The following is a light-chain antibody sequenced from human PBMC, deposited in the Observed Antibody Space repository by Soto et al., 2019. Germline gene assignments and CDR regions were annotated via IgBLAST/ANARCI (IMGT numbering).Light chain of an antibody. V-gene: IGLV2-14*01. Sequence: QSVLTQPASVSGSPGQSITISCTGTSSDVGNYIFVSWYRQHPGKAPKLMIYDINNRPSGVSNRFSGSKSGNTASLTISGLQADDEGDYYCSSKTSSSSPFVFGTGTKVTVL. CDR2: DIN. CDR1: SSDVGNYIF. J-gene: IGLJ1*01. CDR3: SSKTSSSSPFV.